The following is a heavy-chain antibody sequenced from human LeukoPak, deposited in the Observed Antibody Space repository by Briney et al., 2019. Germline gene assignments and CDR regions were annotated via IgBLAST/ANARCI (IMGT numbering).Heavy chain of an antibody. Sequence: GGSLRLSCAASGFTFTTYWMHWVRQIPGKGLVWVSRIKYDGTSTTYADSVKGRFTISRDNAKNTLYLQMNSLRAEDTAVYYCARDGYPYAFDIWGQGTMVTVSS. CDR3: ARDGYPYAFDI. CDR1: GFTFTTYW. J-gene: IGHJ3*02. D-gene: IGHD1-1*01. V-gene: IGHV3-74*01. CDR2: IKYDGTST.